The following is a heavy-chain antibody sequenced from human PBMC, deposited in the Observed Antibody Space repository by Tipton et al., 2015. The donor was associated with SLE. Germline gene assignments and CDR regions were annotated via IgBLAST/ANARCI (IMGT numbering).Heavy chain of an antibody. V-gene: IGHV4-59*01. Sequence: TLSLTCTVFGGSIRNNYWSWIRQPPGKGLEWIGYVYYSGSTNYNPSLMSRVTISVDTSKNQFSLKLTSVTAADTAVYYCATARNIFDTFDIWAQGTMVTVSS. CDR2: VYYSGST. CDR1: GGSIRNNY. J-gene: IGHJ3*02. CDR3: ATARNIFDTFDI. D-gene: IGHD2/OR15-2a*01.